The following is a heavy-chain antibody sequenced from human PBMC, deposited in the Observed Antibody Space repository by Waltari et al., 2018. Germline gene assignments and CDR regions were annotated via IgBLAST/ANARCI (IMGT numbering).Heavy chain of an antibody. V-gene: IGHV3-15*01. J-gene: IGHJ3*01. Sequence: EVQLVESGGGLVKSGGSLRLTCADSAITFSNAWLNWVRQAPVQGLECVGRIKSNRDWGTTGYAAPVKRRFTISMNDSKATVFLQINSLKTADTALYFCVRVLWGTNNVAFDVWGQGTMVSFSS. CDR3: VRVLWGTNNVAFDV. CDR2: IKSNRDWGTT. D-gene: IGHD3-16*01. CDR1: AITFSNAW.